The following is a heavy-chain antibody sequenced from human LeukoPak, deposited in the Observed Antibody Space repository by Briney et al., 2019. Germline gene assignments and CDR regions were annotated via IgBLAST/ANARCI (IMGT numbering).Heavy chain of an antibody. CDR2: IYHSGST. D-gene: IGHD4-17*01. V-gene: IGHV4-30-2*01. J-gene: IGHJ2*01. CDR3: AGDGDYGYFDL. CDR1: GGPISSGGYS. Sequence: SQTLSLTCAVSGGPISSGGYSWSWIRQPPGRGLEWIGYIYHSGSTYYNPSLKSRVTISVDRSKNQFSLKLSSVTAADTAVYYCAGDGDYGYFDLWGRGTLVTVSS.